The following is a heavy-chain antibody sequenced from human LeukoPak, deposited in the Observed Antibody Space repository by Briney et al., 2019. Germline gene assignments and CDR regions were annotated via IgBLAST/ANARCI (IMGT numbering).Heavy chain of an antibody. V-gene: IGHV5-51*01. Sequence: PGESLQISCKGSGYIFTSYWIGWVRQLPGKGLEWMGIIYPGDSDTRYSPSFQGQVTISADKSISTAYLQWSSLKASDTAMYYCARHQRLTGDSLAAFDIWGQGTMVTVSS. CDR2: IYPGDSDT. D-gene: IGHD7-27*01. CDR3: ARHQRLTGDSLAAFDI. J-gene: IGHJ3*02. CDR1: GYIFTSYW.